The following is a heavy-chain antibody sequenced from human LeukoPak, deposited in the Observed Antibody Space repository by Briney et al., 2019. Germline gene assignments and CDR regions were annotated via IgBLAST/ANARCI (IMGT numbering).Heavy chain of an antibody. D-gene: IGHD3-3*01. J-gene: IGHJ3*02. CDR3: ARGYYDFWSGYYWPDAFDI. Sequence: PSETLSLTCTVSGGSTSSYYWSWIRQPPGKGLEWIGYIYYSGSTNYNPSLKSRVTISVDTSKNQFSLKLSSVTAADTAVYYCARGYYDFWSGYYWPDAFDIWGQGTMVTVSS. CDR2: IYYSGST. V-gene: IGHV4-59*01. CDR1: GGSTSSYY.